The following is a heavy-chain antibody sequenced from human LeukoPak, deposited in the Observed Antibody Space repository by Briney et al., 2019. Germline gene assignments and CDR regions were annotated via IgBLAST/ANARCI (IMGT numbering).Heavy chain of an antibody. J-gene: IGHJ4*02. CDR3: ARELTYSNYGLYLD. D-gene: IGHD4-11*01. V-gene: IGHV4-61*02. Sequence: SQTLSLTCTVSGDSMRGGSFYWNWMRQPAGKGLEWIGRIYSTGASNYNPSLKSRVTMSADTSRNQFSLKLNSVTAADTAVYYCARELTYSNYGLYLDWGQGALVIVSS. CDR1: GDSMRGGSFY. CDR2: IYSTGAS.